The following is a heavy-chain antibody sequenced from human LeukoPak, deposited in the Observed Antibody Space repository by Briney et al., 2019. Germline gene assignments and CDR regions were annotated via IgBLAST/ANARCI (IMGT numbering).Heavy chain of an antibody. J-gene: IGHJ4*02. D-gene: IGHD6-19*01. CDR2: ISYDGSNK. CDR1: GFTFSSYG. V-gene: IGHV3-30*18. Sequence: GGSLRLSCAASGFTFSSYGMHWVRQAPGKGLEWVAVISYDGSNKYYEDSVKGRFTISRDNSKNTLDLQMNSLRAEDTAVYYCAKEGPSGWYDYWGQGTLVTVSS. CDR3: AKEGPSGWYDY.